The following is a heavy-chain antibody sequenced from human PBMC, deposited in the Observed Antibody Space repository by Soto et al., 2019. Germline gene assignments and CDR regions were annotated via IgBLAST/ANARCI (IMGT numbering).Heavy chain of an antibody. Sequence: GESLKISCKGSGYSFTRYWISGVRQMPGKGLEWMGRIDPSDSYTNYSPSFQGHVTISADKSISTAYLQWSSLKASDTAMYYCARGRKYSSSPYYYYGMDVWGQGTTVTVSS. CDR2: IDPSDSYT. CDR3: ARGRKYSSSPYYYYGMDV. CDR1: GYSFTRYW. D-gene: IGHD6-6*01. J-gene: IGHJ6*02. V-gene: IGHV5-10-1*01.